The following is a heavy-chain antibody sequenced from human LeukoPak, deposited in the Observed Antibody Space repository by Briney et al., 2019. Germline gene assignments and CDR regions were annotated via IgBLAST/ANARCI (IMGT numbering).Heavy chain of an antibody. CDR2: IYYSGST. CDR3: ARGKTKYCSSTSCLDLDV. D-gene: IGHD2-2*01. CDR1: GGSISSGGYY. J-gene: IGHJ6*02. Sequence: SETLSLTCTVSGGSISSGGYYWSWIRQHPGKGLEWIGYIYYSGSTYYNPSLKSRVTISVDTSKNQFSLKLSSVTAADTAVHYCARGKTKYCSSTSCLDLDVWGQGTTVTVSS. V-gene: IGHV4-31*03.